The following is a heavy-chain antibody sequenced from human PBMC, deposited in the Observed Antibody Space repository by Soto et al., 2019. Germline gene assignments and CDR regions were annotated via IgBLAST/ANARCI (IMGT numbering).Heavy chain of an antibody. CDR1: GFDLGSYY. D-gene: IGHD2-15*01. CDR2: ISSQSIYT. J-gene: IGHJ4*02. V-gene: IGHV3-11*05. CDR3: AKDLYCSGGSCYSFLAAVGTFDY. Sequence: TGGSLRLSCVTSGFDLGSYYMTWIRQAPGKGLEWVSHISSQSIYTNYAASVKGRFTISRDNAKNSLYLQMNSLRAEDTAVYYCAKDLYCSGGSCYSFLAAVGTFDYWGQGTLVTLSS.